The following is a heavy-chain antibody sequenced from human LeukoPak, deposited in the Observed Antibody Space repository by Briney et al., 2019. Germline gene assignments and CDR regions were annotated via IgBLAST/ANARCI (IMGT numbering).Heavy chain of an antibody. J-gene: IGHJ4*02. V-gene: IGHV1-3*01. D-gene: IGHD6-13*01. CDR2: INAGNGNT. CDR1: GYTFTTYA. CDR3: ARDPIGSRWPYYFDY. Sequence: ASVKVSCKASGYTFTTYAMHWVREAPGQRLEWMGWINAGNGNTKYSQKFQARVTITRDTSASTAYMELSSLRSEDTAVYYCARDPIGSRWPYYFDYWGQGTLVTVSS.